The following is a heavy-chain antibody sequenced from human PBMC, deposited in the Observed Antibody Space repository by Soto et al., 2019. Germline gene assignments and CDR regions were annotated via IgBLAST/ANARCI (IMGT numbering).Heavy chain of an antibody. Sequence: SETLSLTCTVSGASISSYYWSWIRQPPGKGLEWIGYIYYSGSTNYNPSLKSRVTISVDTSKNQFSLKLSSVTAADTAVYYCARDRGGLHWFDPWGQGTLVTVSS. CDR2: IYYSGST. J-gene: IGHJ5*02. CDR3: ARDRGGLHWFDP. CDR1: GASISSYY. V-gene: IGHV4-59*01. D-gene: IGHD3-16*01.